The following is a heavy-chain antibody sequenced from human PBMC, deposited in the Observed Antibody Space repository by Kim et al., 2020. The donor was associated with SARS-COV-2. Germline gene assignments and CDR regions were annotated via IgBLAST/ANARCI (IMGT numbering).Heavy chain of an antibody. CDR2: ISWNSGSI. CDR3: AQVGAGYSGYDH. D-gene: IGHD5-12*01. Sequence: GGSLRLFCAASGFTFDDYAMHWVRQAPGKGLEWVSGISWNSGSIGYADSVKGRFTISRDNAKNSLYLQMNSLIAEDTALYYCAQVGAGYSGYDHWGQGTLVTVSS. J-gene: IGHJ4*02. V-gene: IGHV3-9*01. CDR1: GFTFDDYA.